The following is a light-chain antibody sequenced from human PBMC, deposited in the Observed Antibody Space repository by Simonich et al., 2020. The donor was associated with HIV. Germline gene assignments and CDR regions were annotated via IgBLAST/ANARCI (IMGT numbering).Light chain of an antibody. CDR2: DVS. CDR3: SSYTSSSTVV. J-gene: IGLJ2*01. Sequence: QSALTQPASVSGSPGQSITIFCTGTSSDVGGYDYVSWYQQHPGKAPKLMIYDVSTPPSGVSHRFSGSKSGNTASLTISGLQAEDEADYYCSSYTSSSTVVFGGGTKLTVL. V-gene: IGLV2-14*03. CDR1: SSDVGGYDY.